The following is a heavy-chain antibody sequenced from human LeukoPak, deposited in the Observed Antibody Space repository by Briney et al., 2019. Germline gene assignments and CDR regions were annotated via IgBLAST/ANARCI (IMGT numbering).Heavy chain of an antibody. Sequence: PGGSLRLSCAASGFTFSSYSMNWVRQAPGKGLEWVSSISSSSSYIYYADSVKGRFTISRDNSKNTLDLQMNSLRAEDTAMYYCARYRVVVITDKKYSFVYWGQGTLVTVSS. D-gene: IGHD3-22*01. J-gene: IGHJ4*02. CDR1: GFTFSSYS. CDR2: ISSSSSYI. CDR3: ARYRVVVITDKKYSFVY. V-gene: IGHV3-21*04.